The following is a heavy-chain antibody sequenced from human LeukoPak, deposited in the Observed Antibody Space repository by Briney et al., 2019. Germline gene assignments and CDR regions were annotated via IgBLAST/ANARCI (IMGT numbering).Heavy chain of an antibody. Sequence: SETLSLTCTVSGGSISSYYWTWIRQPPGKGLEWIGYIYYTGATSYNPSLKSRVTISVDTSKNQFSLKLTSVTAADTAVYYCAKYGGSGWVIDYWGQGTLVTVSS. D-gene: IGHD6-19*01. V-gene: IGHV4-59*08. CDR2: IYYTGAT. J-gene: IGHJ4*02. CDR3: AKYGGSGWVIDY. CDR1: GGSISSYY.